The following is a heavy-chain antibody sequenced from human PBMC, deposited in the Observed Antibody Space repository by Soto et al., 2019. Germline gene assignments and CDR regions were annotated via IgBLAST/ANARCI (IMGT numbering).Heavy chain of an antibody. CDR1: GGSISSCNG. D-gene: IGHD6-6*01. CDR3: SAYSSSSYGANYYFDY. V-gene: IGHV4-4*02. Sequence: SETLSLTCAVSGGSISSCNGWSWVRQPPGKGLEWIGEIYHSGSTNYNPSLKSRVTISVDKSKNQFSLKLSSVTAADTAVYYCSAYSSSSYGANYYFDYWGQGTLVTVSS. CDR2: IYHSGST. J-gene: IGHJ4*02.